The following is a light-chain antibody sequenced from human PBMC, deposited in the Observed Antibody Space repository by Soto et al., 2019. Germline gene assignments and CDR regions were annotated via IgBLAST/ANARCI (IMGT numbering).Light chain of an antibody. CDR1: QSIANS. V-gene: IGKV3-20*01. J-gene: IGKJ1*01. Sequence: EMVLTQSPGTLSLSPGERASLSCRASQSIANSLAWYQQKPGQAPRLLIFGASNRATGIPDRFSGSGSGTDFTLTISRLEPEDFAVDHCQQYGGSPRTFGQGTKGERK. CDR2: GAS. CDR3: QQYGGSPRT.